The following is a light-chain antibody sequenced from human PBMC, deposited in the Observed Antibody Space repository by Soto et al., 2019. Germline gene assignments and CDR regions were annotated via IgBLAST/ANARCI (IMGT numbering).Light chain of an antibody. CDR2: AAS. Sequence: IRMTQSPSSFSASTGDRVYITCRASLGISDYLAWYQQKPGKVPRLLIYAASTLHSGVPSRFNGSGSGTDFTLTISSLQPDDFATYYCQQSFSTPQTCGQGTRLEIK. V-gene: IGKV1-27*01. CDR3: QQSFSTPQT. J-gene: IGKJ5*01. CDR1: LGISDY.